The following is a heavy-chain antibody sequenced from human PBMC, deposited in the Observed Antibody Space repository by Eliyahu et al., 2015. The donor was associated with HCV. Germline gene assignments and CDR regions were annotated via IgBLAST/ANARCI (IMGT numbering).Heavy chain of an antibody. Sequence: QLQLQESGPGLVKPSETLSLTCTVSGGSISSSSYYWGWIRQPPGKGLEWIGSIYYSGSTYYNPSLKSRVTISVDTSKNQFSLKLSSVTAADTTVYYCARGSAYYYDSSGYYWAYWGQGTLVTVSS. J-gene: IGHJ4*02. V-gene: IGHV4-39*01. CDR2: IYYSGST. CDR1: GGSISSSSYY. D-gene: IGHD3-22*01. CDR3: ARGSAYYYDSSGYYWAY.